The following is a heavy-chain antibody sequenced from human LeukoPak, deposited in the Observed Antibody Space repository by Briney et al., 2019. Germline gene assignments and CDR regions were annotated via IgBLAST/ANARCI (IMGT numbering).Heavy chain of an antibody. CDR3: ARGTYGDYDYYFDY. J-gene: IGHJ4*02. V-gene: IGHV4-30-4*01. CDR1: GGSLSSGDFY. D-gene: IGHD4-17*01. CDR2: IYYSGST. Sequence: PSQTLCLTCTVSGGSLSSGDFYWSWIRQPPGKGLEWIGYIYYSGSTYYNPSLKSRVTISVDTSKNQFSLKLSSVTAADTAVYYCARGTYGDYDYYFDYWGQGTLVTVSS.